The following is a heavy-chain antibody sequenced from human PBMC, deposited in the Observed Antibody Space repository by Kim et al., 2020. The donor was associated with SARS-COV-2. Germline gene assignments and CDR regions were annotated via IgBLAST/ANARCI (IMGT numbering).Heavy chain of an antibody. CDR2: ISGYGGSK. D-gene: IGHD5-12*01. CDR1: GITFGTYA. V-gene: IGHV3-23*01. J-gene: IGHJ6*02. CDR3: AKDVLDCTGGSCYRYNYDHGMDV. Sequence: GGSLRLSCATSGITFGTYAMTWVRQRPGKGLEWVAGISGYGGSKYYADSVKGRFTVSRDISQNTVYLQMDSPRAEDTALYFCAKDVLDCTGGSCYRYNYDHGMDVWGQGTTVTVS.